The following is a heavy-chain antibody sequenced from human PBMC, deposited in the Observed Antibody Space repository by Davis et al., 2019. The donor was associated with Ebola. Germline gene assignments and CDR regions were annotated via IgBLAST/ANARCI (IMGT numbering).Heavy chain of an antibody. CDR2: INPITGGT. Sequence: ASVKVSCNASGYRFTSYYMHWVRQAPGQGLEWMGIINPITGGTSYAQNFQVRVNMTRDTSTSTVYIELSSLRSEDTAVYYCAREGGRYYDSSGYVFDIWGQGTMVKVSS. CDR3: AREGGRYYDSSGYVFDI. CDR1: GYRFTSYY. J-gene: IGHJ3*02. V-gene: IGHV1-46*01. D-gene: IGHD3-22*01.